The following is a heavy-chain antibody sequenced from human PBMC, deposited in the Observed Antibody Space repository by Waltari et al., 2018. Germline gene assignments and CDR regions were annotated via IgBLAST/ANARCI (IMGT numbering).Heavy chain of an antibody. CDR1: GYPLTELS. Sequence: QVQLVQSGAEVKTPGASVTVSCKVSGYPLTELSLPWVRQAPGKGLEWMGGFDPEDGETIYAQKFQGRVTMTEDTSTDTAYMELSSLRSEDTAVYYCATDFSPVRAGAFDIWGQGTMVTVSS. D-gene: IGHD3-10*01. V-gene: IGHV1-24*01. CDR3: ATDFSPVRAGAFDI. CDR2: FDPEDGET. J-gene: IGHJ3*02.